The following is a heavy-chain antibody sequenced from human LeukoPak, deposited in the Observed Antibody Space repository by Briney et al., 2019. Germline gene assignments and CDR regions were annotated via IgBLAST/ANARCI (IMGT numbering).Heavy chain of an antibody. D-gene: IGHD3-16*01. CDR1: GGTFSSYA. V-gene: IGHV1-69*05. Sequence: GASVTVSCKASGGTFSSYAISWVRQAPGQGLEWMGRIIPIFGTANYAQKFQGRVTITTDESTSTAYMELSSLRSEDTAVYYCARDASPGTPPVYFDYWGQGTLVTVSS. J-gene: IGHJ4*02. CDR2: IIPIFGTA. CDR3: ARDASPGTPPVYFDY.